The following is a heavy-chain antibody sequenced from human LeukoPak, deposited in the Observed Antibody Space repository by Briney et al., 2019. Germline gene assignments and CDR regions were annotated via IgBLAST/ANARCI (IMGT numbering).Heavy chain of an antibody. Sequence: SETLSLTCTVSGGSISTYYWSWIRQPPGKGLEWIGYIYDSESTNYNPSLKSRVTISIHTSKNQFSPNLTSVTPADTAVYYCARVDIVIRGVIDAFDIWGQGTLVTVSA. CDR3: ARVDIVIRGVIDAFDI. CDR1: GGSISTYY. V-gene: IGHV4-59*01. J-gene: IGHJ3*02. CDR2: IYDSEST. D-gene: IGHD3-10*01.